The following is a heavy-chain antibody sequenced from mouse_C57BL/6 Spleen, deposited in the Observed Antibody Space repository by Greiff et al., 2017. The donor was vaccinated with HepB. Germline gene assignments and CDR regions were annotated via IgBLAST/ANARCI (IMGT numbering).Heavy chain of an antibody. J-gene: IGHJ4*01. CDR1: GFTFSSYG. Sequence: EVQLMESGGDLVKPGGSLKLSCAASGFTFSSYGMSWVRQTPDKRLEWVATISSGGSYTYYPDSVKGRFTISRDNAKNTLYLQMSSLKSEDTAMYYGARDGLYLYAMDHWGQGTSVTVPS. V-gene: IGHV5-6*01. D-gene: IGHD1-2*01. CDR2: ISSGGSYT. CDR3: ARDGLYLYAMDH.